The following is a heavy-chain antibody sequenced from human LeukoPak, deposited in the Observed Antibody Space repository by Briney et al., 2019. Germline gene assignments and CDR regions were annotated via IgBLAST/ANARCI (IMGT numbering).Heavy chain of an antibody. D-gene: IGHD3-22*01. Sequence: SVKVSCKASGGTLSSYAISWVRQAPGHGLESNVAIIPIFGTANYAQKFQGRVTITADESTSTADMELSSLRSEDTAVYYRARHDSSGYYSDSRFDYWGQGTLVTVSS. CDR1: GGTLSSYA. CDR3: ARHDSSGYYSDSRFDY. J-gene: IGHJ4*02. V-gene: IGHV1-69*13. CDR2: IIPIFGTA.